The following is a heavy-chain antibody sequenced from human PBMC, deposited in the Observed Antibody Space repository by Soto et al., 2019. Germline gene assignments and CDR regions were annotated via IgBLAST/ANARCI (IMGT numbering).Heavy chain of an antibody. D-gene: IGHD6-19*01. Sequence: SVKVSCKASGGTFSSYAISWVRQAPGQGLEWMGGIIPIFGTANYAQKFQGRVTITADESTSTAYMELSSLRSEDTAVYYCASPPQYSSGWLDYWGQGTLVTVSS. CDR3: ASPPQYSSGWLDY. V-gene: IGHV1-69*13. CDR1: GGTFSSYA. J-gene: IGHJ4*02. CDR2: IIPIFGTA.